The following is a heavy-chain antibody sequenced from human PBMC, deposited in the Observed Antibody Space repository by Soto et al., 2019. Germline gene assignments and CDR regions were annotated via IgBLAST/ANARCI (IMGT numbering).Heavy chain of an antibody. CDR3: AREGYYDSSGPPPLDGMDV. V-gene: IGHV4-31*03. J-gene: IGHJ6*02. Sequence: PSETLSLTCTVSGGSISSGGYYWSWIRQHPGKGLERIGYIYYSGSTYYNPSLKSRVTISVDTSKNQFSLKLSSVTAADTAVYYCAREGYYDSSGPPPLDGMDVWGQGTTVTVSS. CDR1: GGSISSGGYY. CDR2: IYYSGST. D-gene: IGHD3-22*01.